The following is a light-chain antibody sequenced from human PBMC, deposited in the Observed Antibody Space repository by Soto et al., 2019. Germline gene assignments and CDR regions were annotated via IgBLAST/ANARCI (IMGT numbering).Light chain of an antibody. CDR3: QQYNNWPRAT. CDR2: RTS. CDR1: QSISSN. J-gene: IGKJ4*01. V-gene: IGKV3-15*01. Sequence: EIVLTQSPGTLSLSPGQRATLSCRASQSISSNLAWYQEKPGQAPRLLMFRTSSRATGFPARFSGSGSGTEFNLTISSLQSADFGVYYCQQYNNWPRATFGGGTKVDIK.